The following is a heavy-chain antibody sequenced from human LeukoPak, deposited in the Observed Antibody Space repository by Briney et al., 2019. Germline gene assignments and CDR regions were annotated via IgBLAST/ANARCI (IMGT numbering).Heavy chain of an antibody. Sequence: GGSLRLSCAASGFTFSDYYMSWIRQAPGKGLEWVSVIYSGGSTYYADSVKGRFTISRDNSKNTLYLQMNSLRAEDTAVYYCARALWGPGGYWGQGTLVTVSS. CDR3: ARALWGPGGY. D-gene: IGHD7-27*01. V-gene: IGHV3-53*01. CDR2: IYSGGST. CDR1: GFTFSDYY. J-gene: IGHJ4*02.